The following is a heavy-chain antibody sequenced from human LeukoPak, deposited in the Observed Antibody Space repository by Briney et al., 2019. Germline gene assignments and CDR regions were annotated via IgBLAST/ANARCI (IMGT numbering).Heavy chain of an antibody. CDR1: GYTFSNYY. D-gene: IGHD1-26*01. J-gene: IGHJ4*02. CDR3: ARGSSGSYYNYFDY. Sequence: ASVKVSCKASGYTFSNYYMHWVRQAPGQGLEWMGLINPSGGSTSYAQKFQGRVTMTRDTSTTTFYMDLSSLRSEDTAVYYCARGSSGSYYNYFDYWGQGTLVTASS. V-gene: IGHV1-46*01. CDR2: INPSGGST.